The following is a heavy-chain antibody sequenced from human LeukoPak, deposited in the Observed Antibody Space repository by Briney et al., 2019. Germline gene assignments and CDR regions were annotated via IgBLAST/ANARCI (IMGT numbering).Heavy chain of an antibody. CDR3: AREGKYSYGFD. Sequence: GGALRLSCAASGFTFSSYAMHWVRQAPAKGREGVAVISYDGSNKYYADSVKGRFTISRDNSKNTLYLQMNSLRAEDTAVYYCAREGKYSYGFDWGQGPLVTVSS. CDR1: GFTFSSYA. V-gene: IGHV3-30-3*01. CDR2: ISYDGSNK. D-gene: IGHD5-18*01. J-gene: IGHJ4*02.